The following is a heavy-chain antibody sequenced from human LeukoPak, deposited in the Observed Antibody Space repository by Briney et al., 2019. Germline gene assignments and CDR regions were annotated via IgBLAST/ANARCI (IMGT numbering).Heavy chain of an antibody. CDR3: ARVKDYYDSSGGY. CDR1: GFTFSSYD. CDR2: ISSSSSYI. V-gene: IGHV3-21*01. J-gene: IGHJ4*02. Sequence: GGSLRLSCAASGFTFSSYDMNWVRQAPGRGLEWVSSISSSSSYIYYADSVKGRFTISRDNAKNSLYLQMNSLRAEDTAVYYCARVKDYYDSSGGYWGQGTLVTVSS. D-gene: IGHD3-22*01.